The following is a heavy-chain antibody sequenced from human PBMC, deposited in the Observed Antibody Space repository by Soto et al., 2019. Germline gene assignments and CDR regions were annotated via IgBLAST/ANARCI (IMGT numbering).Heavy chain of an antibody. J-gene: IGHJ5*02. D-gene: IGHD1-26*01. CDR1: EYTFTDNY. CDR3: GRDGVGATPLGWFDP. V-gene: IGHV1-2*02. CDR2: LNPNSGAT. Sequence: ASVKVSCKTSEYTFTDNYIYWIRQAPGQGLEWMGWLNPNSGATDFAQRFQGRVTLTRDTSISTAYMELSSLRSDDTAVYYCGRDGVGATPLGWFDPWGQGSLFTVSS.